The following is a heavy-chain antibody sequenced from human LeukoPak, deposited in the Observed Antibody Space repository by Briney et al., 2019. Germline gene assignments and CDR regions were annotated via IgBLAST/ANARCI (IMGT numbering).Heavy chain of an antibody. J-gene: IGHJ4*02. CDR3: ARGRGALVVEFLY. Sequence: GGSLRLSCVGSGFSFSDYQMSWIRQAPGKGLEWISYIGNGGTSLYYADSVKGRFTTSRDNAKNSDNLQLNRLRGEDTAVYYCARGRGALVVEFLYWGQGRVDSVPS. CDR1: GFSFSDYQ. V-gene: IGHV3-11*01. D-gene: IGHD2/OR15-2a*01. CDR2: IGNGGTSL.